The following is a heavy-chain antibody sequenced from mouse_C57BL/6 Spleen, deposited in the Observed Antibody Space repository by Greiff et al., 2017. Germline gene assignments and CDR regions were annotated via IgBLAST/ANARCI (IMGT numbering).Heavy chain of an antibody. V-gene: IGHV1-82*01. CDR1: GYAFSSSW. CDR3: ARDYDYDVVCAY. Sequence: QVQLKQSGPELVKPGASVKISCKASGYAFSSSWMNWVKQRPGKGLEWIGRIYPGDGDTNYNGKFKGKATLTADKSSSTAYMQLSSLTSEDSAVYFCARDYDYDVVCAYWGQGTLVTVSA. J-gene: IGHJ3*01. CDR2: IYPGDGDT. D-gene: IGHD2-4*01.